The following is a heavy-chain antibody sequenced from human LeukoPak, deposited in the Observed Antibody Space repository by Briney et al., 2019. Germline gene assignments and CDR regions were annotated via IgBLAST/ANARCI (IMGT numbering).Heavy chain of an antibody. Sequence: SETLSLTCTVSGGSISSYYWSWIREPPGKGLEWIGYIYYSGSTNYNPSLKSRVTISVDTSKNQFCLKLSSVTAADTAVYYCASNGYSSGWYGTFDYWGQETLVSVSS. CDR3: ASNGYSSGWYGTFDY. V-gene: IGHV4-59*01. CDR2: IYYSGST. CDR1: GGSISSYY. J-gene: IGHJ4*02. D-gene: IGHD6-19*01.